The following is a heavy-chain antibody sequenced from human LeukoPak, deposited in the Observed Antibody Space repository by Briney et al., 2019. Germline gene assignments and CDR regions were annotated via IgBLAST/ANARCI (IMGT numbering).Heavy chain of an antibody. D-gene: IGHD3-10*01. CDR1: GGSFSGYY. J-gene: IGHJ4*02. CDR3: ARDAYETNYYGSGSFVDY. Sequence: SETLSLTCAVYGGSFSGYYWSWIRQPPGKGLEWIGEINHSGSTNYNPSLKSRVTMSVETSKNQFSLKLSSVTAADTAVYYCARDAYETNYYGSGSFVDYWGQGTLGTVSS. V-gene: IGHV4-34*01. CDR2: INHSGST.